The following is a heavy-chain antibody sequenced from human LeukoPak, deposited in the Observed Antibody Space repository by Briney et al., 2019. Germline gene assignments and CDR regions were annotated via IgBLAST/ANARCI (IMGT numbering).Heavy chain of an antibody. CDR2: IYTTGST. V-gene: IGHV4-61*02. CDR1: RASISSGSYY. CDR3: ARGLLVERLAFDI. D-gene: IGHD1-1*01. J-gene: IGHJ3*02. Sequence: SQTLSLSCTESRASISSGSYYWSWIRQPAGKGLEWIGRIYTTGSTSYNPSLKSRVTVSIDTSKNQFSLELSSVTAADTAVYYCARGLLVERLAFDIWGQGTMVIVSS.